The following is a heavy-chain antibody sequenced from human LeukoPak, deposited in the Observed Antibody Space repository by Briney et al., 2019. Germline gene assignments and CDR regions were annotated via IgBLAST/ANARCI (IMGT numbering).Heavy chain of an antibody. Sequence: SETLSLTCTVSGGSISSGDYYWSWVRQPPGKGLEWIGEISHSGSPNYNPSLKSRLTISVDLPKNQFSLDLRSVTAADTAVYYCARDAAAGYSLACWGQGTLVTVSS. J-gene: IGHJ4*02. V-gene: IGHV4-61*08. CDR1: GGSISSGDYY. CDR3: ARDAAAGYSLAC. D-gene: IGHD6-13*01. CDR2: ISHSGSP.